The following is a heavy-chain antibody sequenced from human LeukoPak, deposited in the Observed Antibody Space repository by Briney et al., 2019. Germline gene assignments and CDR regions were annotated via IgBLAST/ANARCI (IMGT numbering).Heavy chain of an antibody. CDR2: TRVSDNNL. J-gene: IGHJ3*01. CDR3: ARRIMGTTGHAFDF. CDR1: GFIFSDYP. D-gene: IGHD2-8*01. Sequence: GGSLRLSCAASGFIFSDYPMSWIRQSPGKGLEWLSYTRVSDNNLYYADSVKGRFTISRDNAQTSLYLQMNSLRAEDTAVYYCARRIMGTTGHAFDFWGQGTMVTVSS. V-gene: IGHV3-11*01.